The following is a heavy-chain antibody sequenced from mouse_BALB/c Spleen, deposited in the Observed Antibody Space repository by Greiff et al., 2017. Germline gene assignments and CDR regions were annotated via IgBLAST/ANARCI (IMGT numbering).Heavy chain of an antibody. D-gene: IGHD2-3*01. CDR3: KSVYDGYKAWFAY. CDR1: GYSFTSYW. V-gene: IGHV1-5*01. CDR2: IYPGNSDT. Sequence: VQLKQSGTVLARPGASVKMSCKASGYSFTSYWMHWVKQRPGRGLEWIGAIYPGNSDTSYNQKFKGKAKLTAVTSASTAYIELSSLTKEDSAVYYCKSVYDGYKAWFAYWGQGTLVTVSA. J-gene: IGHJ3*01.